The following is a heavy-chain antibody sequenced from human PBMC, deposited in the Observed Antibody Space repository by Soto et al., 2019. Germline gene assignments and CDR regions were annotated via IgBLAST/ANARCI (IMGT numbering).Heavy chain of an antibody. J-gene: IGHJ4*02. CDR2: VSTNDDRT. D-gene: IGHD3-22*01. CDR3: ARELNTESSAYYSFAF. Sequence: ASVKVSCKTSGYTFTAYGLAWLRQAPGQRPEWLGWVSTNDDRTNYAQKFQGRVAMTTDRSTATTSMELRSLRADDTAVYYCARELNTESSAYYSFAFWGQGTMVTVSS. CDR1: GYTFTAYG. V-gene: IGHV1-18*01.